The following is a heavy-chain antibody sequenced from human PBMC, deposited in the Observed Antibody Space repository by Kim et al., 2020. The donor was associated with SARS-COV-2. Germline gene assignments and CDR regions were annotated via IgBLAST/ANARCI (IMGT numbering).Heavy chain of an antibody. V-gene: IGHV1-69*01. J-gene: IGHJ4*02. D-gene: IGHD2-21*01. CDR3: ARDGGAYCGGDCYHDY. Sequence: KLQGRVTITADESTSTAYMELSSLRSEDTAVYYCARDGGAYCGGDCYHDYWGQGTLVTVSS.